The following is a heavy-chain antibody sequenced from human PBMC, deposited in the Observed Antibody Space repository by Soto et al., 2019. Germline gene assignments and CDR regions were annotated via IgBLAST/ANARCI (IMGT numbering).Heavy chain of an antibody. Sequence: QVQLQESGPGLVKPSQTLSLTCTVSGGSISSGGYYWSWIRQHPGKGLEWIGYIYYSGSTYYNPSLKNXXTXSXXTYKNQFSPKMSSVTAADTAVYYCARDEARGVIHHWGPGTLVTVSS. CDR3: ARDEARGVIHH. V-gene: IGHV4-31*03. CDR1: GGSISSGGYY. CDR2: IYYSGST. J-gene: IGHJ5*02. D-gene: IGHD3-10*01.